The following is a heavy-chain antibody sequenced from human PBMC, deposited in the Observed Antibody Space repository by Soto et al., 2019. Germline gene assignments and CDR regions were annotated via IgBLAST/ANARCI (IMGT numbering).Heavy chain of an antibody. CDR2: IYYSGST. V-gene: IGHV4-31*03. Sequence: PSETLSLTCTVSGGSISSGGYYWSWIRQHPGKGLEWIGYIYYSGSTYYNPSLKSRVTISVDTSKNQFSLKLSSVTAADTAVYYCARTRTGTTTMDVWGQGTTVTVSS. J-gene: IGHJ6*02. CDR3: ARTRTGTTTMDV. CDR1: GGSISSGGYY. D-gene: IGHD1-7*01.